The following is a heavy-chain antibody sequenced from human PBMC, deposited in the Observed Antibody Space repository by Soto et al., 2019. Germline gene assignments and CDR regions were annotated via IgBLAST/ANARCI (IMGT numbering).Heavy chain of an antibody. Sequence: QVQLQESGPGLVKPSETLYLTCIVSGDSVSIGTYYWSWIRQPPGKGLEWIGYIYYRGSTNYNPSLKSRVTISIDTSRNQFSLKVNSVTAADTAVYYCARGLDYVGFDYWGQGTLVAVSS. CDR3: ARGLDYVGFDY. J-gene: IGHJ4*02. D-gene: IGHD4-17*01. V-gene: IGHV4-61*01. CDR2: IYYRGST. CDR1: GDSVSIGTYY.